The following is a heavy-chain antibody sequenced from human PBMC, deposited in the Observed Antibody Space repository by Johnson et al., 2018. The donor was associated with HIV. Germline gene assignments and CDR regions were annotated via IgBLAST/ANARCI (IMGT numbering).Heavy chain of an antibody. J-gene: IGHJ3*02. D-gene: IGHD3-10*01. CDR2: INWNGGRT. Sequence: MLLVESGGGVVRPGGSLRLSCAASGFTFDYYGMSWVRQAPGKGLEWVSGINWNGGRTGYADSVKGRFTISRDNAKNSLFLQMNSLRAEETALYYCARNVIITMIQGGNDAFDIWGQGTMVTVPS. CDR3: ARNVIITMIQGGNDAFDI. V-gene: IGHV3-20*04. CDR1: GFTFDYYG.